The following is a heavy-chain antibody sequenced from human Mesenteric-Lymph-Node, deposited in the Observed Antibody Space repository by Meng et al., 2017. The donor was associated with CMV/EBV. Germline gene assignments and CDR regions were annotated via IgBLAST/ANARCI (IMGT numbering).Heavy chain of an antibody. CDR3: ASDRGWLGVTDY. Sequence: GGSLRLSCAASGFTFSSYWMHWVRQAPGKGLVWVSRINSDGTSTSYADSVKGRFTISRDNAKNTLYLQMNSLRAEDTAVYYCASDRGWLGVTDYWGQGTLVTVSS. CDR1: GFTFSSYW. V-gene: IGHV3-74*01. D-gene: IGHD1-14*01. J-gene: IGHJ4*02. CDR2: INSDGTST.